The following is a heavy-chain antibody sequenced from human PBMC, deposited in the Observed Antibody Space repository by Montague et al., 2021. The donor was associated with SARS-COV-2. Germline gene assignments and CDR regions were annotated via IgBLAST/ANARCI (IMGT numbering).Heavy chain of an antibody. CDR3: ASFISGYYYDSSGYYS. J-gene: IGHJ4*02. D-gene: IGHD3-22*01. CDR1: GGSFSGYY. CDR2: INHSGST. V-gene: IGHV4-34*01. Sequence: SETLSLTCAVYGGSFSGYYWSWIRQPPGKGLEWIGEINHSGSTNYNPSLKSRVTISVDTSKNQFSLKLSSVTGADTAVYYCASFISGYYYDSSGYYSWGQGTLVTVSS.